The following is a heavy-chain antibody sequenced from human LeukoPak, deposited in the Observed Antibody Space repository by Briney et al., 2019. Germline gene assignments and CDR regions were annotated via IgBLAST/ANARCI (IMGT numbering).Heavy chain of an antibody. CDR1: GFTFSSYA. D-gene: IGHD2-2*01. CDR3: AKDQVVPAAEADY. Sequence: GGSLRLSCAAPGFTFSSYAMSWVRQAPGKGLEWVSAISGSGGSTYYADSVKGRFTISRDNSKNTLYLQMDSLRAEDTAVYYCAKDQVVPAAEADYWGQGTLVTVSS. CDR2: ISGSGGST. J-gene: IGHJ4*02. V-gene: IGHV3-23*01.